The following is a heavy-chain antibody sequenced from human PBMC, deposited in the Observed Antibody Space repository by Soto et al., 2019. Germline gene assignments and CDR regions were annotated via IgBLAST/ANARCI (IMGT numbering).Heavy chain of an antibody. Sequence: QVQLQESGPGLVKPSQTLSLTCTVSGGSISSGDYYWSWIRQPPGQGLEWIGYIYYSGSTYYNPSLKSRVTISVDTSKNQFSLKLSSVTAADTAVYYCARAGLEVVTAYLSWFDPWGQGTLVTVSS. CDR1: GGSISSGDYY. CDR2: IYYSGST. CDR3: ARAGLEVVTAYLSWFDP. V-gene: IGHV4-30-4*01. J-gene: IGHJ5*02. D-gene: IGHD2-21*02.